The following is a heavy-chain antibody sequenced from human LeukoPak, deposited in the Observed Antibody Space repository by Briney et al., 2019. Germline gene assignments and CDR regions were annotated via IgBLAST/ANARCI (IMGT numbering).Heavy chain of an antibody. CDR3: AKNPRMVYAIMDY. CDR1: DGSISSNSYY. CDR2: ISYSGRT. Sequence: SETLSLTCTVSDGSISSNSYYWGWIRQPPGKGLEWIGSISYSGRTYYNPSLESRVTISVDASKNQFSLELNSVTAADTAVYYCAKNPRMVYAIMDYWGQGTLVTVSS. J-gene: IGHJ4*02. D-gene: IGHD2-8*01. V-gene: IGHV4-39*01.